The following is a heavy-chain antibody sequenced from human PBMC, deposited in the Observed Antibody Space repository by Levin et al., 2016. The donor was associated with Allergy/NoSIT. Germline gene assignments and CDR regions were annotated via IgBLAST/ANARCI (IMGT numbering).Heavy chain of an antibody. CDR2: INHSGST. J-gene: IGHJ4*02. Sequence: WIRQPPGKGLEWIGEINHSGSTNYNPSLKSRVTISVDTSKNQFSLKLSSVTAADTAVYYCASPYPRRYCSSTSCYTGSGFGYWGQGTLVTVSS. CDR3: ASPYPRRYCSSTSCYTGSGFGY. D-gene: IGHD2-2*02. V-gene: IGHV4-34*01.